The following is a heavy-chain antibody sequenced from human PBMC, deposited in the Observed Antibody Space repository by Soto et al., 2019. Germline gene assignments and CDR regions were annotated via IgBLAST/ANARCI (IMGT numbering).Heavy chain of an antibody. CDR2: MSYDGSNK. CDR3: AKDGTHCSGGSCYGVDV. Sequence: PGGSLRLSCAASAFTFSSYGMHWVRQAPGKGLEWVAVMSYDGSNKYYADSVKGRFTISRDNSKNTLFLQMDSLRAEDTAVYYCAKDGTHCSGGSCYGVDVWGQGTTVTVSS. J-gene: IGHJ6*02. D-gene: IGHD2-15*01. V-gene: IGHV3-30*18. CDR1: AFTFSSYG.